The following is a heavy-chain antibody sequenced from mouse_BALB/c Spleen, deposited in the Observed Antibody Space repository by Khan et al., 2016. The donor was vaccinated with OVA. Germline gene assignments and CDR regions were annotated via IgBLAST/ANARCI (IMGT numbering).Heavy chain of an antibody. D-gene: IGHD2-2*01. CDR3: ARGSGYDRFAY. J-gene: IGHJ3*01. Sequence: VKLLESGPELVRPGVSVKISCKGSGYTFTDYAMHWVKQSHAKSLEWIGVISTYYGNTDYNQKFKGKATMTVDKSSNTAYMELARFTSEDSAIYYCARGSGYDRFAYWGQGTLVTVSA. CDR1: GYTFTDYA. V-gene: IGHV1S137*01. CDR2: ISTYYGNT.